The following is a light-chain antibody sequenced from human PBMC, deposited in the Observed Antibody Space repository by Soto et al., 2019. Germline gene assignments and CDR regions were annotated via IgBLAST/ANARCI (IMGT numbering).Light chain of an antibody. V-gene: IGKV1-5*03. CDR1: QTISSW. Sequence: DIQLTQSPSTLSGSVGDRVTITCRASQTISSWLAWYQQKQGKPPKLLIYKASTLKSGVPSRFRGSGSGTEFTLTISRLQPDDFATYYCQHYNSYSEAFGQGTKVDIK. CDR3: QHYNSYSEA. J-gene: IGKJ1*01. CDR2: KAS.